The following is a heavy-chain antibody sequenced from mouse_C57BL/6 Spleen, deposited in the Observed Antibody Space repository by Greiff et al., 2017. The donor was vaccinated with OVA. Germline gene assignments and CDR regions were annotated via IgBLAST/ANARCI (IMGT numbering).Heavy chain of an antibody. CDR1: GYTFTSYW. V-gene: IGHV1-69*01. D-gene: IGHD1-1*01. CDR2: IDPSDSYT. Sequence: QVHVKQPGAELVMPGASVKLSCKASGYTFTSYWMHWVKQRPGQGLEWIGEIDPSDSYTNYNQKFKGKSTLTVDKSSSTAYMQLSSLTSEDSAVYYCARKAGSSPYAMDYWGQGTSVTVSS. J-gene: IGHJ4*01. CDR3: ARKAGSSPYAMDY.